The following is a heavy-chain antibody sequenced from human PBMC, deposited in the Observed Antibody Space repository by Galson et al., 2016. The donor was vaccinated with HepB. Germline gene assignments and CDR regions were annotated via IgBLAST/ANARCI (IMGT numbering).Heavy chain of an antibody. CDR1: GGSISSGGYY. Sequence: TLSLTCTVSGGSISSGGYYWSWIRQHPGKGLEWIGYIYYSGSTYYNPSLQSRVNISLDTSKNQFSLKLSSVAAADTAVYYCARGYCSGGVCRADAFDIWGQGTMVTVSS. V-gene: IGHV4-31*03. D-gene: IGHD2-8*02. CDR2: IYYSGST. CDR3: ARGYCSGGVCRADAFDI. J-gene: IGHJ3*02.